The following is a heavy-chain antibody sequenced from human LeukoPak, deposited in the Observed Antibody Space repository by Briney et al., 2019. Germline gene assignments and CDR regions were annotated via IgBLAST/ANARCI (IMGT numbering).Heavy chain of an antibody. D-gene: IGHD1-1*01. CDR3: ARESGLGSYNDY. CDR1: GYSISSGYY. V-gene: IGHV4-38-2*02. J-gene: IGHJ4*02. Sequence: PSETLSLTCTVSGYSISSGYYWGWIRQPPGKGLEWIGSIYHSGSADYNPSLKSRVTVSADPSKTQFSLKLSSVTAADTAIYYCARESGLGSYNDYWGQGTLVTVSS. CDR2: IYHSGSA.